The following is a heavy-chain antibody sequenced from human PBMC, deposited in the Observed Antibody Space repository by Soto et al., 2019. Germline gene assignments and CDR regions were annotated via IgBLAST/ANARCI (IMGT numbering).Heavy chain of an antibody. D-gene: IGHD1-1*01. J-gene: IGHJ3*02. CDR3: AKDRGGTPGHDAFDI. CDR2: ISGSGGST. CDR1: GFTFNNYA. V-gene: IGHV3-23*01. Sequence: VGSLRLSCAASGFTFNNYAMSWVRQAPGKGLEWVSVISGSGGSTNYADSVKGRFTISRDNSKNTLYLQMNSLRAEDTAVYYCAKDRGGTPGHDAFDIWGQGTMVTVSS.